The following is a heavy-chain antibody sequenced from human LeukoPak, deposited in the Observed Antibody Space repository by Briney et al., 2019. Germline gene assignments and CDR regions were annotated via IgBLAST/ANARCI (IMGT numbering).Heavy chain of an antibody. CDR2: FSGSGGST. Sequence: PGGSLRLSCAASGSTFSRYAVSWVRQPQGKGLEWVSAFSGSGGSTYYADSVKGRFTISRDNAKNTLYLQMNSLRAEDTAVYYCAKAGGSGYYDYWGQGTLVTVSS. D-gene: IGHD3-22*01. CDR3: AKAGGSGYYDY. J-gene: IGHJ4*02. CDR1: GSTFSRYA. V-gene: IGHV3-23*01.